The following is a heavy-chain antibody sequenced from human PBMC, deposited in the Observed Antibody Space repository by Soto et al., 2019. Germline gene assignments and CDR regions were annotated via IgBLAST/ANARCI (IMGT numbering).Heavy chain of an antibody. CDR3: ARHVPVAGTPYYYYGMDV. CDR1: GYSFTSYW. CDR2: IYPGDSDT. V-gene: IGHV5-51*01. Sequence: PGESLKISCKGSGYSFTSYWIGWVRQMPGKGLEWMGIIYPGDSDTRYSPSFQGQVTISADKSISTAYLQWSSLKASDTAMYYCARHVPVAGTPYYYYGMDVWGQGTTVTVSS. D-gene: IGHD6-19*01. J-gene: IGHJ6*02.